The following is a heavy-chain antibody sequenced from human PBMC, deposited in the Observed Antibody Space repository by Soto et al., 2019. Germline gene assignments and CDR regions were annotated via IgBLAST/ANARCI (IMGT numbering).Heavy chain of an antibody. CDR1: GYTFISYG. CDR3: ARLDIVLMVYDY. CDR2: INPSGGNT. D-gene: IGHD2-8*01. J-gene: IGHJ4*02. V-gene: IGHV1-46*01. Sequence: ASVKVSCKASGYTFISYGIAWVRQAPGQGLEWMGIINPSGGNTSYAQKFQGRVTMTRDTSTSTVYMELSSLRSEDTAVYYCARLDIVLMVYDYWGQGTLVTVSS.